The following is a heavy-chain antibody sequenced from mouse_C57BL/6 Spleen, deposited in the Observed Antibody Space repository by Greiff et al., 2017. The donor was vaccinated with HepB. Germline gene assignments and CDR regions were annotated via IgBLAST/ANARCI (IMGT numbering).Heavy chain of an antibody. D-gene: IGHD5-5*01. CDR1: GYAFSSSW. CDR3: ARHYHFAY. V-gene: IGHV1-82*01. J-gene: IGHJ3*01. CDR2: IYPGDGDT. Sequence: VKVVESGPELVKPGASVKISCKASGYAFSSSWMNWVKQRPGKGLEWIGRIYPGDGDTNYNGKFKGKATLTADKSSSTAYMQLSSLTSEDSAVYFCARHYHFAYWGQGTLVTVSA.